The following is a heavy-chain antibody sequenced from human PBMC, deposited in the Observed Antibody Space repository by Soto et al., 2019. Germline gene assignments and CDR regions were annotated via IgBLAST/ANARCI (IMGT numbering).Heavy chain of an antibody. Sequence: SETLSLTCTVSGGSISSYYWSWIRQPPGKGLEWIGYIYYSGSTNYNPSLKSRVTISVDTSKNQFSLKLSSVTAADTAVYYCARDSYSVVRGVISYYYHYGMDVWGQGTTVTVSS. D-gene: IGHD3-10*01. V-gene: IGHV4-59*01. CDR3: ARDSYSVVRGVISYYYHYGMDV. CDR2: IYYSGST. CDR1: GGSISSYY. J-gene: IGHJ6*02.